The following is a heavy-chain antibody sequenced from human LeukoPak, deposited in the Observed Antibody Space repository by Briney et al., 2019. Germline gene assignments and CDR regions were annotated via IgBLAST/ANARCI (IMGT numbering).Heavy chain of an antibody. V-gene: IGHV1-2*02. D-gene: IGHD3-10*01. CDR1: GYTFTGYY. Sequence: GASVKVSCKASGYTFTGYYMHWVRQAPGQGLEWMGWINPNSGGTNYAQKFQGRITMTRDTSISTAYMELSRLRSDDTAVYYCAREKVNYYGSGSYARTIDYWGQGTLVTVSS. CDR3: AREKVNYYGSGSYARTIDY. J-gene: IGHJ4*02. CDR2: INPNSGGT.